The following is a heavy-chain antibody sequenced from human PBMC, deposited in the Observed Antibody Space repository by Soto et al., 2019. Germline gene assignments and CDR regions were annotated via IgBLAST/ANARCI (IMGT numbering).Heavy chain of an antibody. Sequence: LXLSCSDSRFTCSSYSVSWVRQAPGKGLEWVSAISGSGGSTYYADAVKGRFTISRDNSKNTLYLQMNSLRAEDTAVYYCAKDRGATVTNNWFDPGGQGTLVTVSA. V-gene: IGHV3-23*01. D-gene: IGHD4-4*01. CDR1: RFTCSSYS. CDR2: ISGSGGST. CDR3: AKDRGATVTNNWFDP. J-gene: IGHJ5*02.